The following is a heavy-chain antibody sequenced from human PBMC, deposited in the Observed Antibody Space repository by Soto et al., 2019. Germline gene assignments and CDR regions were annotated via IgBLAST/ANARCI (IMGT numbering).Heavy chain of an antibody. D-gene: IGHD1-1*01. CDR3: ASAVGEQVEDHGNYCMDV. Sequence: QVQLVQSGAEVKKPGSSVKVSCKASGGTFSSYAISWVRQAPGQGLEWMGGIIPIFGTANYAQKFQGRVTITADDTTSTADMELSSLGSEATAVDYCASAVGEQVEDHGNYCMDVWGQGTTVTVSS. CDR2: IIPIFGTA. J-gene: IGHJ6*02. V-gene: IGHV1-69*01. CDR1: GGTFSSYA.